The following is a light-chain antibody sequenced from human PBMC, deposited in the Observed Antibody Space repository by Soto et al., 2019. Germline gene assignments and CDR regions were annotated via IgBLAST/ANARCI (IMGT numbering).Light chain of an antibody. V-gene: IGKV3-15*01. J-gene: IGKJ1*01. CDR3: QQYNNWPRT. Sequence: ETVMTQSPATLSVSPGERATLSCRASQSVSHNLAWYQQKPGQAPRLLIYGASTRATDIPARFSGSGSGTEFTLTITSLQSEDFAVYYCQQYNNWPRTFGQGTKVDIK. CDR2: GAS. CDR1: QSVSHN.